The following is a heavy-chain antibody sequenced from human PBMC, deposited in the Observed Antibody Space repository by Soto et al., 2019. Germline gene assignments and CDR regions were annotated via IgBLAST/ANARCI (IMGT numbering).Heavy chain of an antibody. CDR3: ARDPGDFWSGYYFDY. Sequence: GGSLRLSXAASGFTFSSYAMHWVRQAPGKGLEWVAVISYDGSNKYYADSVKGRFTISRDNSKNTLYLQMNSLRAEDTAVYYCARDPGDFWSGYYFDYWGQGTLVTVSS. V-gene: IGHV3-30-3*01. J-gene: IGHJ4*02. CDR1: GFTFSSYA. D-gene: IGHD3-3*01. CDR2: ISYDGSNK.